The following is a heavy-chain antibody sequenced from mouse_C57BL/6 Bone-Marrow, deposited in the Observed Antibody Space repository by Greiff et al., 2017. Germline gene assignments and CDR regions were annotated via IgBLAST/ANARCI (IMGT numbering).Heavy chain of an antibody. D-gene: IGHD1-3*01. J-gene: IGHJ3*01. V-gene: IGHV1-4*01. Sequence: VHLQQSGAELARPGASVKMSCKASGYTFTSYTMHWVKQRPGQGLEWIGYINPSSGYTKYNQKFKDKATLTADKSASTAYMQLSSLTSEDSAVYYSATQWLKAGPSFAYWGQGTLVTVSA. CDR2: INPSSGYT. CDR3: ATQWLKAGPSFAY. CDR1: GYTFTSYT.